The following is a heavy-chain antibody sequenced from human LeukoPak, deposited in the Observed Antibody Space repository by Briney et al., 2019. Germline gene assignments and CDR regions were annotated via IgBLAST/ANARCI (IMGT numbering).Heavy chain of an antibody. J-gene: IGHJ4*02. CDR2: IKQDGSEK. CDR3: ARDSDYDFWSGSSDY. Sequence: GGSLRLSCAASGFTFSSYWMSWVRQAPGKGVGWGANIKQDGSEKYYVDSVKGRFTISRDNAKNSLYLQMNSLRAEDTAVYYCARDSDYDFWSGSSDYWGQGTLVTVSS. CDR1: GFTFSSYW. V-gene: IGHV3-7*01. D-gene: IGHD3-3*01.